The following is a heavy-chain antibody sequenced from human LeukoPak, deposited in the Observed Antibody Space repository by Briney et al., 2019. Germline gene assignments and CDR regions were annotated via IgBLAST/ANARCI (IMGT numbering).Heavy chain of an antibody. J-gene: IGHJ4*02. CDR2: IWYDGSNK. CDR1: GFTFSSYG. V-gene: IGHV3-33*01. Sequence: GRSLRLSCAASGFTFSSYGMHWVRQAPGKGLEWVAVIWYDGSNKYYADSVKGRFTISRDNSKNTLYLQMNSLRAEDTAVYFCARLGTTVTHFDYWGQGTLVTVSS. D-gene: IGHD4-17*01. CDR3: ARLGTTVTHFDY.